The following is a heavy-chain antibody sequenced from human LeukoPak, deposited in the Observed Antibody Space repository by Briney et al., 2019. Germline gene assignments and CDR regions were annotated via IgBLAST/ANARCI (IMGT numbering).Heavy chain of an antibody. Sequence: SETLFLTCAVSGGSISSNNWWSWVRQPPGKGLEWIGEIYHSGSANYNPSLKSRVTISLDKSKNQFSLRLYSVTAADTAVYYCARDPRGELPLDYWGQGTLVTVSS. J-gene: IGHJ4*02. CDR1: GGSISSNNW. CDR3: ARDPRGELPLDY. D-gene: IGHD3-16*01. V-gene: IGHV4-4*02. CDR2: IYHSGSA.